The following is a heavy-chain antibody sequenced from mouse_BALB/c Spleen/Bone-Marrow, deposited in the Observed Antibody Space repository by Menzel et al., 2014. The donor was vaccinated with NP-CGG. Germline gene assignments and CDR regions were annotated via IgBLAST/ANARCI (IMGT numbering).Heavy chain of an antibody. CDR3: ASYRYAWFFDV. CDR2: IDPANGNT. CDR1: GFNIKDTY. J-gene: IGHJ1*01. D-gene: IGHD2-14*01. Sequence: EVKVVESGAELVKPGASVKLSCTASGFNIKDTYMHWVKQRPEQGLEWIGRIDPANGNTKYDPKFQGKATITADTSSNTAYLQLSSLTSEDTAVYYCASYRYAWFFDVWGAGTTVTVPS. V-gene: IGHV14-3*02.